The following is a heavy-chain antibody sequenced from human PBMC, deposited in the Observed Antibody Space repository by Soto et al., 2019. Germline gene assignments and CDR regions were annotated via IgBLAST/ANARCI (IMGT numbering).Heavy chain of an antibody. CDR3: TGIAARSGRWGRY. J-gene: IGHJ4*02. D-gene: IGHD6-6*01. CDR1: GFTFGDYA. Sequence: ESGGGLVQPGRSLRLSCTASGFTFGDYAMSWVRQAPGKGLEWVGFIRSKAYGGTTEYAASVKGRFTISRDDSKSIAYLQMNSLKTEDTAVYYCTGIAARSGRWGRYWGQGTLVTVSS. V-gene: IGHV3-49*04. CDR2: IRSKAYGGTT.